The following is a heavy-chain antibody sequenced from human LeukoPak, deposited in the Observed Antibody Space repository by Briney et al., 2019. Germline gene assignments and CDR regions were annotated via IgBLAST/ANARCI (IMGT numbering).Heavy chain of an antibody. CDR1: GFTFSSYS. V-gene: IGHV3-21*01. Sequence: GGSLRLSCAASGFTFSSYSMNWVRQAPGKGLEWVSSISSSSSYIYYADSVKGRFTISRDNAKNSLYLQMNSLRAEDTAVYYCARASYDILTGYSGYFDYWGQGTLVTVSS. CDR2: ISSSSSYI. J-gene: IGHJ4*02. CDR3: ARASYDILTGYSGYFDY. D-gene: IGHD3-9*01.